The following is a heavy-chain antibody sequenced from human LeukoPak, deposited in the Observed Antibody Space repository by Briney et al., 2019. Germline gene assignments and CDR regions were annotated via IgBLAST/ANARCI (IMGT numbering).Heavy chain of an antibody. D-gene: IGHD6-19*01. Sequence: SETLSLTCTVSGGSISSYYWSWIRQPPGKGLEWIGYIYYSGSTNYNPPLKSRVTISVDTSKNQFSLRLSSVTAADTAVYYCANFRYISGSFDYWGQGTLVTVSS. V-gene: IGHV4-59*01. J-gene: IGHJ4*02. CDR3: ANFRYISGSFDY. CDR2: IYYSGST. CDR1: GGSISSYY.